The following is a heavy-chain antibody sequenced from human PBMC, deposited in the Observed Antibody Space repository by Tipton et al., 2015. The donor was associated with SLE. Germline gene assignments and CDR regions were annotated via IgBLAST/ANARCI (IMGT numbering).Heavy chain of an antibody. D-gene: IGHD6-19*01. V-gene: IGHV4-31*03. Sequence: TLSLTCTVSGGSISSGGYYWSWIRQSPGNGLEWIGYISYSGSTNYNSSLKSRLTISVDTSKNQFSLKLSSVTAADTAVYYCARDVGGDNTGWFPYYFDYWGQGTLVTVSS. CDR3: ARDVGGDNTGWFPYYFDY. J-gene: IGHJ4*02. CDR1: GGSISSGGYY. CDR2: ISYSGST.